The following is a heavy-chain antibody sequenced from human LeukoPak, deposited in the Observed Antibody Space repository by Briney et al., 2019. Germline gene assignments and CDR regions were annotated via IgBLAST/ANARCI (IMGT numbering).Heavy chain of an antibody. CDR1: GGSIGSVGYF. D-gene: IGHD3-9*01. J-gene: IGHJ4*02. V-gene: IGHV4-30-2*01. Sequence: SDTLSLICAVCGGSIGSVGYFWRWIRQPPGKGLEWIGYIYHSGSTYYNPSLKNRVTISVDRSKHQFSLNLSSVTAAHTAVYYWARTSYDILAGYYAYCDYWGQGTLVTVST. CDR2: IYHSGST. CDR3: ARTSYDILAGYYAYCDY.